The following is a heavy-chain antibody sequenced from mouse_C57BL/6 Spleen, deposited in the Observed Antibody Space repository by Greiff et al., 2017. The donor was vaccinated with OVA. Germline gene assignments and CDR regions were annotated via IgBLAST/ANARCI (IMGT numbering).Heavy chain of an antibody. J-gene: IGHJ4*01. CDR2: LDPEDGET. CDR3: ALYYGNLYAMDY. Sequence: VHVKQSGAELVKPGASVKLSCTASGFNIKDYYMHWVKQRTEQGLEWIGRLDPEDGETKYAPKFQGKATITADTSSNTAYLQLSSLTSEDTAVYYCALYYGNLYAMDYWGQGTSVTVSS. D-gene: IGHD2-1*01. CDR1: GFNIKDYY. V-gene: IGHV14-2*01.